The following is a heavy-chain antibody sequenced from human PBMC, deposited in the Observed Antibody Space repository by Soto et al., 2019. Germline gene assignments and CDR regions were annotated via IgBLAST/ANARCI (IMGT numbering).Heavy chain of an antibody. J-gene: IGHJ5*02. D-gene: IGHD3-3*01. CDR2: IYYSGST. CDR3: ARGVTIFGVVKNWFDP. Sequence: PSETLSLTCTVSGGSISSGDYYWSWIRQPPGKGLEWIGYIYYSGSTYYNPSLKSRVTISVDTSKNQFSLKLSSVTAADTAVYYCARGVTIFGVVKNWFDPWGQGTLVTVSS. V-gene: IGHV4-30-4*01. CDR1: GGSISSGDYY.